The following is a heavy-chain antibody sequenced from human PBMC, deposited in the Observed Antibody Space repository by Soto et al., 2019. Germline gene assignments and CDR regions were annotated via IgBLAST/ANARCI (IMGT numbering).Heavy chain of an antibody. CDR2: ISGSGGST. CDR3: AKGSGWSPIDY. D-gene: IGHD6-19*01. CDR1: GFTFSSCA. J-gene: IGHJ4*02. V-gene: IGHV3-23*01. Sequence: EVQLLESGGGLVQPGGSLRLSCAASGFTFSSCAMSWVRQAPGKGLEWVSSISGSGGSTYYADSVKGRFTISRDNSKNTLYLQMNRLRAEDTAVYYCAKGSGWSPIDYWGQGTLVTVSS.